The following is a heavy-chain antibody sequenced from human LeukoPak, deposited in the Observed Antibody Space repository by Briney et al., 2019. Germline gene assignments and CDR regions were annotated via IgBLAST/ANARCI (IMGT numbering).Heavy chain of an antibody. CDR1: GYTFTGYY. D-gene: IGHD3-10*01. CDR3: ARDSDYYGSGSYLSLTYYYYYGMDV. Sequence: GASVKVSCKASGYTFTGYYMHWVRQAPGQGLEWMGWINPNSGGTNYAQKFQGRVTMTRDTSISTAYMELSRLRSDDTAVYYCARDSDYYGSGSYLSLTYYYYYGMDVWGQGTTVTVPS. V-gene: IGHV1-2*02. CDR2: INPNSGGT. J-gene: IGHJ6*02.